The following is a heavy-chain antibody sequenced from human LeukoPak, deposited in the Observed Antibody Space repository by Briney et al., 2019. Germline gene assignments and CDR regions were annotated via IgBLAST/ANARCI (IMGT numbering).Heavy chain of an antibody. Sequence: GGSLRLSCAASGFSISKYWMHWVRQAPGKGLVWVSRINIDGSNRDYAESVKGRFTISRDNSKNTLYLQMNSLRAEDTAVYYCARTESYDFWSGYYSSYFDYWGQGTLVTVSS. CDR3: ARTESYDFWSGYYSSYFDY. D-gene: IGHD3-3*01. V-gene: IGHV3-74*01. J-gene: IGHJ4*02. CDR1: GFSISKYW. CDR2: INIDGSNR.